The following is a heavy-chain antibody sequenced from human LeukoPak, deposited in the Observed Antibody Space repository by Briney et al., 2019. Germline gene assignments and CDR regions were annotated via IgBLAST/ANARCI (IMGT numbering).Heavy chain of an antibody. CDR2: INHSGST. CDR3: ARRFPRVNPEYYYDSSGYYLDS. V-gene: IGHV4-34*01. Sequence: SETLSLICAVYGGSFSGYYWSWIRQPPGKGLEWIGEINHSGSTNYNPSLKSRVTISVDTSKNQFSLKLRSVTAADTAVYYCARRFPRVNPEYYYDSSGYYLDSWGQGTLVTVSS. CDR1: GGSFSGYY. D-gene: IGHD3-22*01. J-gene: IGHJ4*02.